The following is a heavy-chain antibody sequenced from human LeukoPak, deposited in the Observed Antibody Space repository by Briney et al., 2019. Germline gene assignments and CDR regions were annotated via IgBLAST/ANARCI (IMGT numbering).Heavy chain of an antibody. CDR3: ARVRIGQQLDKYYYYAMDV. Sequence: GGSLRLSCAASGFTFSSYAMSWVRQAPGKGLEWVSAISSSGSDTYHADSVKGRFTISRDKSKNTLYLQMNSLRAEDTAVYYCARVRIGQQLDKYYYYAMDVWGQGTTVTVSS. V-gene: IGHV3-23*01. D-gene: IGHD6-13*01. CDR1: GFTFSSYA. CDR2: ISSSGSDT. J-gene: IGHJ6*02.